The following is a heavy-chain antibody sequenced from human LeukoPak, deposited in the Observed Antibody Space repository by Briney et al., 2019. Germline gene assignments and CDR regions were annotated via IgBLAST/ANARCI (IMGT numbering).Heavy chain of an antibody. D-gene: IGHD1-14*01. CDR2: INQGGSDK. CDR3: TRDRRRAEDD. Sequence: GGSLRLSCAASGFTFSGHWMSWVRQAPGKGLEWVANINQGGSDKYYVDSVRGRFTISRDNANNLLYLQMNGLRGEDTAVYYCTRDRRRAEDDWGQGTLVTVSS. V-gene: IGHV3-7*01. J-gene: IGHJ4*02. CDR1: GFTFSGHW.